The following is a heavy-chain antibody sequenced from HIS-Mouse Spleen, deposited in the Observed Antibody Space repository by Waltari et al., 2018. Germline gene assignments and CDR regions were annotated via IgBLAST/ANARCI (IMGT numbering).Heavy chain of an antibody. D-gene: IGHD6-6*01. V-gene: IGHV3-30*04. J-gene: IGHJ4*02. CDR1: GFTCRTYA. Sequence: QVQLVESGGGVVQPGRSLRLSCAASGFTCRTYAIHLVRQAPGKGLEWVAVISYDGSNKYYADSVKGRFTISRDNSKNTLYLQMNSLRAEDTAVYYCARSYSSSYYFDYWGQGTLVTVSS. CDR2: ISYDGSNK. CDR3: ARSYSSSYYFDY.